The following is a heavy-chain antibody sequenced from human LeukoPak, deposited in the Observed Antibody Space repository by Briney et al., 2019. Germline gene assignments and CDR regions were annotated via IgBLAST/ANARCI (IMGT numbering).Heavy chain of an antibody. CDR2: IRSKAYGGTT. CDR1: GFTFGDYA. V-gene: IGHV3-49*04. D-gene: IGHD3/OR15-3a*01. J-gene: IGHJ4*02. Sequence: GGSLRLSCTASGFTFGDYAMSWVRQAPGKGLEWVGFIRSKAYGGTTEYAASVKGRFTISRDDSKSIAYLQMNSLKTEDTAAYYCTRDRRGGAGLGYGYWGQGTLVTVSS. CDR3: TRDRRGGAGLGYGY.